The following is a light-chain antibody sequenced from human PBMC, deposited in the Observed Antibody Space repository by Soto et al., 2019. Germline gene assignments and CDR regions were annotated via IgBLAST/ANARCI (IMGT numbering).Light chain of an antibody. CDR2: DAS. CDR1: QSVRSY. Sequence: MVLTQSPATLSLSPLERATVSVMASQSVRSYLAWYRQKPGQAPRLLIYDASNRATGIPARFSGSGSGTDFTLTISSLEPEDFAVYYCQQRRNWPLLTFGGGTKVDI. CDR3: QQRRNWPLLT. J-gene: IGKJ4*01. V-gene: IGKV3-11*01.